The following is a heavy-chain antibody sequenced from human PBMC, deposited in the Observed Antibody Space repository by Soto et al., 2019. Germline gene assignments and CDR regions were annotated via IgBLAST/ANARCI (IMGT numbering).Heavy chain of an antibody. CDR2: FDPEDGET. Sequence: QVQLVQSGAEVKKPGASVKVSCKVSGYTLTELSMHWVRQAPGKGLEWMGGFDPEDGETIYAQKFQGRVTMTEDTSTDTAYMELSSLRSEDTAVSYCATSAVAAAGRYYYYYGMDVWGQGTTVTVSS. J-gene: IGHJ6*02. D-gene: IGHD6-13*01. CDR3: ATSAVAAAGRYYYYYGMDV. V-gene: IGHV1-24*01. CDR1: GYTLTELS.